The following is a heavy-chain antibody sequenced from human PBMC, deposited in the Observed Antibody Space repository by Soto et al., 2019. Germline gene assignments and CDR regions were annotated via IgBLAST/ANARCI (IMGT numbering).Heavy chain of an antibody. Sequence: GGSLRLSCAASGFTFSSYSMNWVRQAPGKGLEWVSSISSSSSYIYYADSVKGRFTISRDNAKNSLYLQMNSLRAEATAVYYCARRLYCSNTSCYEYYYYGMDVWGQGTTVTVSS. CDR2: ISSSSSYI. D-gene: IGHD2-2*01. V-gene: IGHV3-21*01. J-gene: IGHJ6*02. CDR3: ARRLYCSNTSCYEYYYYGMDV. CDR1: GFTFSSYS.